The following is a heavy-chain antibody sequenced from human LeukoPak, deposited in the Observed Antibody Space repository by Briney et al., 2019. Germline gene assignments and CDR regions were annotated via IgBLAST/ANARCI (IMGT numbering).Heavy chain of an antibody. CDR1: GGSISSYY. CDR3: ARGDDILTGYRSVTFDY. Sequence: SETLSLTCTVSGGSISSYYWSWIRHPPGKGLEWIGYIYYSGSTNYNPSLKSRVTISVDTSKNQFSLKLSSVTAADTAVYYCARGDDILTGYRSVTFDYWGQGTLVTVSS. V-gene: IGHV4-59*08. J-gene: IGHJ4*02. CDR2: IYYSGST. D-gene: IGHD3-9*01.